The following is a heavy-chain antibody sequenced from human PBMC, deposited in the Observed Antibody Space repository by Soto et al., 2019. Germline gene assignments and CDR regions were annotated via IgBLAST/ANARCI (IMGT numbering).Heavy chain of an antibody. J-gene: IGHJ2*01. D-gene: IGHD4-17*01. CDR2: INHSGST. CDR3: ATHLISTVTVYWYFDL. V-gene: IGHV4-34*02. CDR1: GGSFSGYY. Sequence: QVHLQQWGAGLLKPSETLSLTCAVYGGSFSGYYWSWIRQPPGKGLEWIGEINHSGSTHFNPSLKSRVTISAETSKNQFSLKLSSVTAADTAVYYCATHLISTVTVYWYFDLWGRGTLVTVSS.